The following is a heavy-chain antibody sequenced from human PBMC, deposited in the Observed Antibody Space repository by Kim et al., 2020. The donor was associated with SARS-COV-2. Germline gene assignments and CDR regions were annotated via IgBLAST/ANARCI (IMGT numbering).Heavy chain of an antibody. CDR2: VSGSGGTT. Sequence: GGSLRLSCVASGFTFITYGMSWVRQAPGKGLEWVSTVSGSGGTTYHADSVKGRFTMSRDNSKNTVYLQMNSLRAEDSAVYYCAKDIAAAGMFAYWGQGTLVSVSS. J-gene: IGHJ4*02. D-gene: IGHD6-13*01. CDR1: GFTFITYG. V-gene: IGHV3-23*01. CDR3: AKDIAAAGMFAY.